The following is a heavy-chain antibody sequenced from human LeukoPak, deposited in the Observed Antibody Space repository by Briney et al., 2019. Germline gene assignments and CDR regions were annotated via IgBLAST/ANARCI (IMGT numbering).Heavy chain of an antibody. J-gene: IGHJ4*02. V-gene: IGHV3-7*04. Sequence: GGSLRLSCAASGFTFSTYCMIWVRHAPGKGLEWVANIHQDGNEKYYVDFVKRRFTNSTDTANNSLNIQRTSLRAEDTAAYCCARGAKSSGHYWGQGTLVTVSS. CDR1: GFTFSTYC. D-gene: IGHD4/OR15-4a*01. CDR2: IHQDGNEK. CDR3: ARGAKSSGHY.